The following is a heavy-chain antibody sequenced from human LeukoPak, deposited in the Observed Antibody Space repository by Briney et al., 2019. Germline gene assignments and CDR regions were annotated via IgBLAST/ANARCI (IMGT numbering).Heavy chain of an antibody. CDR1: GGSIARDNYF. CDR3: AREVNEPASADAFDI. CDR2: IFYSGTT. J-gene: IGHJ3*02. V-gene: IGHV4-31*03. Sequence: SQTLSLTCTVSGGSIARDNYFWSWIRQHPEKGLEWVGYIFYSGTTYYNPALKSRVTISVDTSKTQFSLKLNSVIAADKAVDYCAREVNEPASADAFDIWGQGTMVTVSS. D-gene: IGHD2-2*01.